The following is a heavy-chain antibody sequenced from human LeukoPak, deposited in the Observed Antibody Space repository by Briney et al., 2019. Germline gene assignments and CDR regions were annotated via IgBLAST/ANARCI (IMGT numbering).Heavy chain of an antibody. CDR3: ATGYCSTSCSAKDPNFDY. Sequence: ASVKVSCKVSGYTLTELSMHWVRQAPGKGLEWMGGFDPEDGETIYAQKFQGRVTMTEDTSTDTAYMELSSLRSEDTAVYYCATGYCSTSCSAKDPNFDYWGQGTLVTVSS. CDR2: FDPEDGET. V-gene: IGHV1-24*01. D-gene: IGHD2-2*01. J-gene: IGHJ4*02. CDR1: GYTLTELS.